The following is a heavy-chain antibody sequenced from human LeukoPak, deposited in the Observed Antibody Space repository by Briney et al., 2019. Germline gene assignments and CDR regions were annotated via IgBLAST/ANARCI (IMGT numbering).Heavy chain of an antibody. D-gene: IGHD3-3*01. Sequence: ASVKVSCTASGYTFTSYDINWVRQATGQGLEWMGWMNPNSGNTGYAQKFQGRVTMTRNTSISTAYMELSSLRSEDTAVYYCARGGGHYDFWSGYFNPIDYWGQGTLVTVSS. CDR1: GYTFTSYD. CDR3: ARGGGHYDFWSGYFNPIDY. V-gene: IGHV1-8*01. CDR2: MNPNSGNT. J-gene: IGHJ4*02.